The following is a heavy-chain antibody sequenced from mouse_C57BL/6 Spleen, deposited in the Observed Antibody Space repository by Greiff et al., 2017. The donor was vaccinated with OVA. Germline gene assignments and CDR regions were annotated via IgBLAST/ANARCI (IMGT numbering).Heavy chain of an antibody. J-gene: IGHJ4*01. D-gene: IGHD2-5*01. Sequence: QVQLQQPGPELVKPGASVKISCKASGYAFSSSWMNWVKQRPGKGLEWIGRIYPGDGDTNYNGKFKGKATLTADKSSSTAYMQLSSLTSEDSAVYFGARGDSNYEAMDYWGQGTSVTVSS. CDR2: IYPGDGDT. CDR1: GYAFSSSW. CDR3: ARGDSNYEAMDY. V-gene: IGHV1-82*01.